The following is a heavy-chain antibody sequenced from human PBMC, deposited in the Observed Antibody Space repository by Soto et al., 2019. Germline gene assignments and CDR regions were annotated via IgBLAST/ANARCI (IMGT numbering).Heavy chain of an antibody. Sequence: QVQLVQSGAEVKKPGSSVKVSCKASGGTFSSYTISWVRQAPGQGLEWMGRIIPILGIANYAQKFKGRVTITADKSTSTAYMELSSLRSEDTAVYYCARAPYDFPNYYMDVWGKGTTVTVSS. V-gene: IGHV1-69*02. CDR1: GGTFSSYT. CDR3: ARAPYDFPNYYMDV. D-gene: IGHD3-3*01. CDR2: IIPILGIA. J-gene: IGHJ6*03.